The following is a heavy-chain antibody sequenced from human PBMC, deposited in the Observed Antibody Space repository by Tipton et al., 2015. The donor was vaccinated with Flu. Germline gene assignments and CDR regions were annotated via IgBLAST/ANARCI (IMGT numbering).Heavy chain of an antibody. Sequence: TLSLTCTVSGGSISSFYWTWIRQSAGRGLEWIGRIYSSGRTNYNPSLRSRVTMSVDTSKNLFSLNLTSVTAADSAAYYCARGDYGDYDHEADGFDIWGQGTLVTVSA. D-gene: IGHD4-17*01. CDR1: GGSISSFY. CDR3: ARGDYGDYDHEADGFDI. J-gene: IGHJ3*02. V-gene: IGHV4-4*07. CDR2: IYSSGRT.